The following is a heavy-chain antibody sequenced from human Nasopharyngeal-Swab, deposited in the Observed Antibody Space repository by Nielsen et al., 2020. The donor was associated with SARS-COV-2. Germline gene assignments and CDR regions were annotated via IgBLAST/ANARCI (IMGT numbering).Heavy chain of an antibody. CDR2: MSYDGCRQ. Sequence: GESLKISCAASGFTFTDYAMHWVRQAPGNGLEWVAFMSYDGCRQQYADSVKGRFTISRDTSKNTLLLEMNSLRPEDTAVYYCAKEGKFCSGSSCYYPFEYWGQGTLVTVSS. D-gene: IGHD2-15*01. CDR1: GFTFTDYA. CDR3: AKEGKFCSGSSCYYPFEY. J-gene: IGHJ4*02. V-gene: IGHV3-30*18.